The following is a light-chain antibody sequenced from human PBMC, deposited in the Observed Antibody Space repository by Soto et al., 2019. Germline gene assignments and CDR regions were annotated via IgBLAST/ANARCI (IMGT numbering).Light chain of an antibody. J-gene: IGKJ1*01. CDR1: QSVLYSSNNKNY. CDR2: WAS. CDR3: QQFYSTPWT. Sequence: DIGMTQSPDSLAVSLGERATINCKSSQSVLYSSNNKNYLNWYQQKPGQPPKLLIYWASTRESGVPDRFSGSGSGTDFTLTISSLQAEDVAVYYCQQFYSTPWTFGQGTKVEIK. V-gene: IGKV4-1*01.